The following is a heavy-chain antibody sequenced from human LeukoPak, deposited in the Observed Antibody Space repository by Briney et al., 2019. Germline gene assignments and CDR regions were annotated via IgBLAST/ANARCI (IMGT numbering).Heavy chain of an antibody. CDR3: VRGADV. J-gene: IGHJ6*02. Sequence: SETLSLTCTVSGGSINNGDYYWSWIRQPPGKGLEWIGYISYSGSTYYNPSLKSRISISADTSKNQFSLKLSSATAADTAVYYCVRGADVWGQETTVTVSS. V-gene: IGHV4-30-4*01. CDR1: GGSINNGDYY. CDR2: ISYSGST.